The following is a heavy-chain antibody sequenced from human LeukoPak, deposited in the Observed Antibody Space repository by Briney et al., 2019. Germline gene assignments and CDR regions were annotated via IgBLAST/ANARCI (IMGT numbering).Heavy chain of an antibody. CDR2: IYYSGST. D-gene: IGHD6-6*01. CDR3: ARDRPLYGMDV. CDR1: GGSISTHH. Sequence: SETLSLTCAVPGGSISTHHWSWIRQPPGKGLEWIGDIYYSGSTNYNPSLKSRVTISGDMSKNQFSLKLSSVTAADTAVYYCARDRPLYGMDVWGQGTTVTVSS. J-gene: IGHJ6*02. V-gene: IGHV4-59*11.